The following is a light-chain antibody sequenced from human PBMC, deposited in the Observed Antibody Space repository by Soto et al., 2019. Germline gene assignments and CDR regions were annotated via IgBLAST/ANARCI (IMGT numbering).Light chain of an antibody. Sequence: EIQMTQSPSTLSGSVVDRVTITCLASQTISSWLAWYQQKPGKAPKLLIYKASTLKSGVPSRFSGSGSGTEFTLTISSLQPDDFATYYCQQYNSYRMYTLGQGTRLEIK. CDR1: QTISSW. CDR3: QQYNSYRMYT. J-gene: IGKJ5*01. V-gene: IGKV1-5*03. CDR2: KAS.